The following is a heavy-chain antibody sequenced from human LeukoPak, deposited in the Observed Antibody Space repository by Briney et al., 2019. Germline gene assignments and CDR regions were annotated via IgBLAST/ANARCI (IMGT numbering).Heavy chain of an antibody. Sequence: GPVKVSCKASGYTFTSYDINWVRQATGQGLEWMGWMNPNSGNTGYAQKFQGRVTMTRNTSISTAYMELSSLRSEDTAVYYCARGTLYYDFWSGYYSFDYWGRGTLVTVSS. D-gene: IGHD3-3*01. CDR1: GYTFTSYD. CDR2: MNPNSGNT. CDR3: ARGTLYYDFWSGYYSFDY. V-gene: IGHV1-8*01. J-gene: IGHJ4*02.